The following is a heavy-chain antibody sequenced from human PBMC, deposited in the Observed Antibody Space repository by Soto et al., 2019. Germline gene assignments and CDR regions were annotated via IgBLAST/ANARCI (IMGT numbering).Heavy chain of an antibody. CDR3: ARNPIIEYSSSSGAFDI. CDR1: GGTFSSYA. Sequence: SVKVSCKASGGTFSSYAISWVRQAPGQGLEWMGGIIPIFGTANYAQKFQGRVTITADESTSTAYMELSSLRSEDTAVYYCARNPIIEYSSSSGAFDIWDQGTMVTVSS. CDR2: IIPIFGTA. V-gene: IGHV1-69*13. D-gene: IGHD6-6*01. J-gene: IGHJ3*02.